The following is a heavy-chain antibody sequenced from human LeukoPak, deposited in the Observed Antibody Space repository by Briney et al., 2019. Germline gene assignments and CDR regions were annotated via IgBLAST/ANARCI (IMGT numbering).Heavy chain of an antibody. CDR3: ARDIDILTGSPAYGMDV. J-gene: IGHJ6*02. V-gene: IGHV1-69*04. CDR1: GGTFSSYA. Sequence: GASVKVSCKASGGTFSSYAISWVRQAPGQGLEWMGRIIPILGIANYAQKFQGRVTITADKSTSTAYMELSSLRSEDTAVYYCARDIDILTGSPAYGMDVWGQGTTVTVSS. CDR2: IIPILGIA. D-gene: IGHD3-9*01.